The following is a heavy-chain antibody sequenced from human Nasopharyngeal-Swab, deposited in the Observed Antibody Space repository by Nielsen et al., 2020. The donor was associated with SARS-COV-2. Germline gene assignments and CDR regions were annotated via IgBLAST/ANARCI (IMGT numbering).Heavy chain of an antibody. CDR1: GFTFSSYA. Sequence: GESLKISCSASGFTFSSYAMHWVRQSPGKGLEWVALISYDGTNKDYADSVKGRFTLSRDNSINTLYLQMNSLRPEDTALYYCARDYNWRLDYWGQGTLVTVSS. CDR3: ARDYNWRLDY. V-gene: IGHV3-30-3*01. J-gene: IGHJ4*02. CDR2: ISYDGTNK. D-gene: IGHD1-20*01.